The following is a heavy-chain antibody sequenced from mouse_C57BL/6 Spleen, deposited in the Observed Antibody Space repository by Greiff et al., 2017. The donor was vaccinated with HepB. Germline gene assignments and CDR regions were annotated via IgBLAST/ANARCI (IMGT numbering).Heavy chain of an antibody. Sequence: DVKLVESGGGLVKPGGSLKLSCAASGFTFSDYGMHWVRQAPEKGLEWVAYISSGSSTIYYADTVKGRFTISRDNAKNTLFLQMTSLRSEDTAMYYCARPYSYYSYFDYWGQGTTPTVSS. CDR1: GFTFSDYG. J-gene: IGHJ2*01. CDR2: ISSGSSTI. CDR3: ARPYSYYSYFDY. V-gene: IGHV5-17*01. D-gene: IGHD2-12*01.